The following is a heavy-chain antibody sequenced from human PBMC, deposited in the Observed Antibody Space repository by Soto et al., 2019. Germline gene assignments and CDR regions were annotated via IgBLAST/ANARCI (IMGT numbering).Heavy chain of an antibody. V-gene: IGHV3-53*01. D-gene: IGHD1-20*01. CDR3: ARDAGINGTPGDFDY. CDR2: IYIGDST. J-gene: IGHJ4*02. Sequence: GGSLRLSCAASGFTVSSSYMSWVRQAPGKGLEWVSVIYIGDSTYYADSVKGRFTMSRDSSKNTVYLQMNSLRPEDTAVYYCARDAGINGTPGDFDYWGQGALVTVSS. CDR1: GFTVSSSY.